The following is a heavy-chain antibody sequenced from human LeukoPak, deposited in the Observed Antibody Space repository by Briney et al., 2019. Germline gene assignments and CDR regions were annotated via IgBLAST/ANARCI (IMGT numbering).Heavy chain of an antibody. CDR2: LSGSGITT. V-gene: IGHV3-23*01. Sequence: GGSLRLSCAASGFTFSNSAMSWVRQAPGKGLEWVSTLSGSGITTYYADSVKGRFTISRDNSKNTLYLQMNSLRAEDTAVYYCAKGIYSSGWSYFDYWGHGTLVTVSP. CDR3: AKGIYSSGWSYFDY. J-gene: IGHJ4*01. CDR1: GFTFSNSA. D-gene: IGHD6-19*01.